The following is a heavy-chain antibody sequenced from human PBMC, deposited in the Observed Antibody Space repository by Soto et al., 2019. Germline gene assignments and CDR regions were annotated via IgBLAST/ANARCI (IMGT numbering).Heavy chain of an antibody. CDR1: GGSISSYY. Sequence: KTSETLSLTCTVSGGSISSYYWSWIRQPPGKGLEWIGYIYYSGSTNYNPSLKSRVTISVDTSKNQFSLKLSSVTAADTAVYYCARGIAAAYNWFDPWGQGTLVTVSS. J-gene: IGHJ5*02. D-gene: IGHD6-13*01. CDR3: ARGIAAAYNWFDP. V-gene: IGHV4-59*01. CDR2: IYYSGST.